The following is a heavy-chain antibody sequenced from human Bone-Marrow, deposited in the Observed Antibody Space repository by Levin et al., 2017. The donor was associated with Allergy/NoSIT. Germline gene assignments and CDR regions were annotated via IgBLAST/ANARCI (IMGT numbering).Heavy chain of an antibody. V-gene: IGHV3-53*01. CDR1: GFTVTNTY. J-gene: IGHJ5*02. D-gene: IGHD5-18*01. CDR3: ARVGFVIGYNYGSDP. CDR2: IYSGGST. Sequence: GESLKISCAASGFTVTNTYMSWVRQAPGKGLEWVSVIYSGGSTYYADSVKGRFTISRDFSKNTLYLQMNSLRAQDTAVYYCARVGFVIGYNYGSDPWGQGSLVTVSS.